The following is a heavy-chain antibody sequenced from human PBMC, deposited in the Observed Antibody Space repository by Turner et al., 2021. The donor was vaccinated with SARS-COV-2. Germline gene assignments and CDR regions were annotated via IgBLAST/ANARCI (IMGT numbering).Heavy chain of an antibody. Sequence: EVQLLESGGGLVQPGGSLRLSCAASGFTFISYAMSWVRQAPGKGLEWVSAISGSSGSTYYADSVKGRFTISRDNSKNTLYLQMNSLSAEDTAVYYCARGDSSSWLTYWGQGTLVTVSS. CDR3: ARGDSSSWLTY. CDR2: ISGSSGST. D-gene: IGHD6-13*01. CDR1: GFTFISYA. V-gene: IGHV3-23*01. J-gene: IGHJ4*02.